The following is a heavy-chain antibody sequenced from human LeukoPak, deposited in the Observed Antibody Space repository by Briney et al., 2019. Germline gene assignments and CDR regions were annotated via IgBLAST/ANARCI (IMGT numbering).Heavy chain of an antibody. V-gene: IGHV3-7*04. CDR2: IKQDGSEK. CDR1: GFTFSSYW. D-gene: IGHD4-17*01. Sequence: SGGSLRLSCAASGFTFSSYWMSWVRQAPGKGLGWVANIKQDGSEKYYVDSVKGRFTISRDNAKNSLYLQMNSLRAEDTAVYYCARGATVTTHDAFDIWGQGTMVTVSS. J-gene: IGHJ3*02. CDR3: ARGATVTTHDAFDI.